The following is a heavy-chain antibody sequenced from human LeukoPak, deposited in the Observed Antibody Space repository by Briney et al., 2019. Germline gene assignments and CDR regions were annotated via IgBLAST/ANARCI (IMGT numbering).Heavy chain of an antibody. V-gene: IGHV3-7*01. Sequence: PGGSLRLSCAASGFTFSSYWMSWVRQAPGKGLEWVANIKQDGSEKYYVDSVKGRFTISRDNAKNSLYLQMNSLRAEDTAVYYCARDRPLWYADTAMVPDYFDYWGQGTLVTVSS. CDR2: IKQDGSEK. D-gene: IGHD5-18*01. CDR3: ARDRPLWYADTAMVPDYFDY. CDR1: GFTFSSYW. J-gene: IGHJ4*02.